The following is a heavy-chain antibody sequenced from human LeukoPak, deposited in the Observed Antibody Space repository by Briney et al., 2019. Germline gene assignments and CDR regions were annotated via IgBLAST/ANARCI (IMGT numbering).Heavy chain of an antibody. CDR2: INNDGSST. CDR1: GFTFSAYW. D-gene: IGHD3-22*01. CDR3: VRDLELVYYDSSAYEY. V-gene: IGHV3-74*01. J-gene: IGHJ4*02. Sequence: PGGSLRLSCAASGFTFSAYWMHWVRQVPGEGLEWVSRINNDGSSTTYADSVKGRFTISRDNAKNTLFLQMNSLRVEGTAVYYCVRDLELVYYDSSAYEYWGQGNLVTVSS.